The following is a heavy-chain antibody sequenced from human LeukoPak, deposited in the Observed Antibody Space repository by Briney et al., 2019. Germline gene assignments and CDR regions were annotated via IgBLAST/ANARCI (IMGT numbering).Heavy chain of an antibody. CDR2: ISGGGGST. Sequence: GGSLRLSCAASGFTFTSYSMNWVRQAPGEGLEWVSTISGGGGSTYYADSVKGRFTISRDNSKNTLYLQVNSLRAEDTAVYYCAKGGKWDVTPFDYWGQGTLVTVSS. CDR1: GFTFTSYS. CDR3: AKGGKWDVTPFDY. V-gene: IGHV3-23*01. J-gene: IGHJ4*02. D-gene: IGHD1-26*01.